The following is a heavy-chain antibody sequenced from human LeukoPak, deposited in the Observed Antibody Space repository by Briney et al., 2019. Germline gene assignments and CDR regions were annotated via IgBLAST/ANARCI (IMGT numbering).Heavy chain of an antibody. Sequence: ASVIVSCKASGYTFTSYDINWVRQATGQGLEWMGWMNPNSGNTGYAQKFQGRVTMTRNTSISTAYMELRSLRSDDTAVYYCARINYRPIIKFFDFWGQGTLVTVSS. D-gene: IGHD4-11*01. CDR3: ARINYRPIIKFFDF. V-gene: IGHV1-8*01. J-gene: IGHJ4*02. CDR1: GYTFTSYD. CDR2: MNPNSGNT.